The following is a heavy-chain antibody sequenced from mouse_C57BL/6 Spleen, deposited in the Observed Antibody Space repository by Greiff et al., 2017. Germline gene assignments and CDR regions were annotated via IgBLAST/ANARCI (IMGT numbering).Heavy chain of an antibody. Sequence: VKLQESGAELVRPGASVKLSCKASGYTFTDYYINWVKQRPGQGLEWIARIYPGSGNTYYNEKFKGKATLTAEKSSSTAYMQLSSLTSEDSAVYFCARYYYYGSSLYAMDYWGQGTSVTVSS. CDR1: GYTFTDYY. J-gene: IGHJ4*01. V-gene: IGHV1-76*01. D-gene: IGHD1-1*01. CDR3: ARYYYYGSSLYAMDY. CDR2: IYPGSGNT.